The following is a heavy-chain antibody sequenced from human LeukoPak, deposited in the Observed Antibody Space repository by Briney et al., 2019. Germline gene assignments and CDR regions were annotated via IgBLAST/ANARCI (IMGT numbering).Heavy chain of an antibody. CDR2: IYYSGST. J-gene: IGHJ4*02. D-gene: IGHD6-6*01. Sequence: SETLSLTCTVSGGSISSSSYYWGWIRQPPGKGLEWIGSIYYSGSTYYNPSLKSRVTISVDTSKNQFSLKLSSVTAADTAVYYCARDRGGAARLDYWGQGTLVTVSS. CDR1: GGSISSSSYY. V-gene: IGHV4-39*07. CDR3: ARDRGGAARLDY.